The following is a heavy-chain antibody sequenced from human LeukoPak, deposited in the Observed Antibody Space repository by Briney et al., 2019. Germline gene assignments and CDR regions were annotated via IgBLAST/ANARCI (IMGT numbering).Heavy chain of an antibody. CDR2: IYYSGST. CDR1: GGSISSSSYY. D-gene: IGHD4-17*01. J-gene: IGHJ3*02. CDR3: ASYTTVTNPDAFDI. V-gene: IGHV4-61*05. Sequence: SETLSLTCTVSGGSISSSSYYWGWIRQPPGKGLEWIGYIYYSGSTNYNPSLKSRVTISVDTSKNQFSLKLSSVTAADTAVYYCASYTTVTNPDAFDIWGQGTMVTVSS.